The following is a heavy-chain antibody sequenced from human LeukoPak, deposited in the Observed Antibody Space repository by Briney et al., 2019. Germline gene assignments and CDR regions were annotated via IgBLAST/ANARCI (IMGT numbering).Heavy chain of an antibody. V-gene: IGHV4-30-4*08. J-gene: IGHJ4*02. D-gene: IGHD5-18*01. Sequence: SETLSLTCTVSGGSISSGDYYWSWIRQPPGKALEWNGYIYDSGRTYYNPSLKSRVTISVDASKNQFSLTLSSVTAADTAVYYCARDGGYSYGLFDYWGQGTLVTVSS. CDR2: IYDSGRT. CDR3: ARDGGYSYGLFDY. CDR1: GGSISSGDYY.